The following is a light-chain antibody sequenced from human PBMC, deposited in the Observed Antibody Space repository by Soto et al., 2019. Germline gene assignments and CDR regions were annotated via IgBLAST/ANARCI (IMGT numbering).Light chain of an antibody. CDR3: QQFNGYPLLT. V-gene: IGKV1-13*02. J-gene: IGKJ4*01. CDR2: DAA. CDR1: QGISSA. Sequence: AIQLTQSPSSLSASVVDIVTITCRASQGISSALAWYQQKPGKTPKLLIYDAATLESGVPSRFRGSGSGTDFTLTISSLHPEDFATYYCQQFNGYPLLTFGGGTKVEIK.